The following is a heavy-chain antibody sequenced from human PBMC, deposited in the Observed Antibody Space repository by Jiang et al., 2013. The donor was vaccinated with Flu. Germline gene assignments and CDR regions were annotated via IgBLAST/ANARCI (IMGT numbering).Heavy chain of an antibody. CDR3: VRNQYYYGAGNNFYYYGMDV. Sequence: GSRRLSCVASGFIFSSHWMSWVRQAPGKGLEWVANINQGGSEKYYVDSVKGRFTISRDNAKNSLYLQMSSLRGEDAAVYYCVRNQYYYGAGNNFYYYGMDVWGQGTTVTVSS. J-gene: IGHJ6*02. V-gene: IGHV3-7*01. D-gene: IGHD3-10*01. CDR1: GFIFSSHW. CDR2: INQGGSEK.